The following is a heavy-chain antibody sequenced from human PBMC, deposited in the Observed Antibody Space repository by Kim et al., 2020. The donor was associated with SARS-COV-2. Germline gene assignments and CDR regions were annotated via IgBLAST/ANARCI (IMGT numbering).Heavy chain of an antibody. D-gene: IGHD6-19*01. Sequence: YADSVKGRFTISRDNAKNSLYLQMNSLRAEDTALYYCAKNIAVAGTIEVYWGQGTLVTVSS. J-gene: IGHJ4*02. V-gene: IGHV3-9*01. CDR3: AKNIAVAGTIEVY.